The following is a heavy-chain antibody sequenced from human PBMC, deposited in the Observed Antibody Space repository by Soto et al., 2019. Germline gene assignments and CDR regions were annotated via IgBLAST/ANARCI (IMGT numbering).Heavy chain of an antibody. V-gene: IGHV3-9*01. D-gene: IGHD5-12*01. Sequence: SLRLSCAASGFTFDDYAMHWVRQAPGKGLEWVSGISWNSGSIGYADSVKGRFTISRDNAKNSLYLQMNSLRAEDTALYYCAKDTYLEGYSGHVMAFDYWGQGTLVTVSS. CDR2: ISWNSGSI. J-gene: IGHJ4*02. CDR1: GFTFDDYA. CDR3: AKDTYLEGYSGHVMAFDY.